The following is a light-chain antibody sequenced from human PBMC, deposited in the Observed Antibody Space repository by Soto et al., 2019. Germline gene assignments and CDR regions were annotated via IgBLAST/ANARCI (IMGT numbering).Light chain of an antibody. CDR1: QGISVY. V-gene: IGKV1-27*01. J-gene: IGKJ4*01. Sequence: DIQMTQSPSSLSASLGDRVTITCRASQGISVYLAWFQQKPEKVPKLLIYDASTLQSGVPSRFSGSGSGTDFTLTISSLQPEDVATYYCQKYNSAPLTFGGGTKVEIK. CDR2: DAS. CDR3: QKYNSAPLT.